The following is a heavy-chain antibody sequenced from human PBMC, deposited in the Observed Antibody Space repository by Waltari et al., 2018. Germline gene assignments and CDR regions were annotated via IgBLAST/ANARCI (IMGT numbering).Heavy chain of an antibody. V-gene: IGHV3-30-3*01. CDR3: ASELEPSLSPGY. D-gene: IGHD1-1*01. CDR1: GFTFSSYW. CDR2: ISYDGSNK. J-gene: IGHJ4*02. Sequence: VQLVESGGGLVQPGGSLRLSCAASGFTFSSYWMSWVRQAPGKGLEWVAVISYDGSNKYYADSVKGRFTISRDNSKNTLYLQMNSLRAEDTAVYYCASELEPSLSPGYWGQGTLVTVSS.